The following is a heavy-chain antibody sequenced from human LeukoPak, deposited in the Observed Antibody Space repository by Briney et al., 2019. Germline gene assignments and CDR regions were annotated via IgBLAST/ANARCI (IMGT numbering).Heavy chain of an antibody. Sequence: PGGSLRLSCTASGFTFGDYAMSWVRQAPGKGLEWVSAISGSGGSTYYADSVKGRFTISRDNSKNTLYLQMNSLRAEDTAVYYCAKDGRGAWFGELWGYWGQGTLVTVSS. CDR2: ISGSGGST. V-gene: IGHV3-23*01. CDR1: GFTFGDYA. J-gene: IGHJ4*02. CDR3: AKDGRGAWFGELWGY. D-gene: IGHD3-10*01.